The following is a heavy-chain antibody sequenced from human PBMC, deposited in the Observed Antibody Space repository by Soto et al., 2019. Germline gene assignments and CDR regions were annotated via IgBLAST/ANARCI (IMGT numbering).Heavy chain of an antibody. CDR1: GFDFSGFW. CDR3: ARGDRDLDY. J-gene: IGHJ4*02. D-gene: IGHD2-21*02. CDR2: INHGGSEK. V-gene: IGHV3-7*04. Sequence: VQVVESGGGLVQPGGSLRLSCEVSGFDFSGFWTNWVRQAAGKGLEWVANINHGGSEKNFVDSVKGRFTISRDNAKNSLYLQMNSLRADDTAVYYCARGDRDLDYWGQGTLVTVSS.